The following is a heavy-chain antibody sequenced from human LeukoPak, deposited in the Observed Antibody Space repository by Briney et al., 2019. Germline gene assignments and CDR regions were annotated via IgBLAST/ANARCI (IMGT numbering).Heavy chain of an antibody. CDR2: IYHSGSA. J-gene: IGHJ4*02. V-gene: IGHV4-59*01. Sequence: SETLSLTCTVSGGSINNYFWSWIRQSPGKGLEWIGYIYHSGSANYNPSLYSRVTISVDTSRNQVSLKLSSVTAADTAVYFCARSSAGPNRYFDYWGQGTLVTVSS. CDR1: GGSINNYF. CDR3: ARSSAGPNRYFDY. D-gene: IGHD3-10*01.